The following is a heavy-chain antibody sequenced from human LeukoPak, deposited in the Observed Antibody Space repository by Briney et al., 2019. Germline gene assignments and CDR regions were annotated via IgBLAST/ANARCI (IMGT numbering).Heavy chain of an antibody. V-gene: IGHV6-1*01. CDR3: AGSTTVTTLFYYYGMDV. Sequence: SQTLSLTCAISGDSVSSNSAAWNWIRQSPSRGLEWLGRTYYRSKWYNDYAVSVKSRITINPDTSKNQFSLQLNSVTPEDTAVYYCAGSTTVTTLFYYYGMDVWGQGTTVTVSS. CDR2: TYYRSKWYN. CDR1: GDSVSSNSAA. J-gene: IGHJ6*02. D-gene: IGHD4-17*01.